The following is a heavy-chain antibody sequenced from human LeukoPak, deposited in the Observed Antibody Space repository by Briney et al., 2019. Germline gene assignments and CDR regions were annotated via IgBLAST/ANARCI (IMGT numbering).Heavy chain of an antibody. CDR2: ISSSGNYI. Sequence: GGSLRLSCAASGFTFSTYDMNWVRQAPGKGLEWVSSISSSGNYIYYADSVKGRFTISRDSAKNSLYLQMNSLRAEDTAVYYCARDPYCSGGSCYSSGWFDYWGQGTLVTVSS. J-gene: IGHJ4*02. D-gene: IGHD2-15*01. CDR1: GFTFSTYD. CDR3: ARDPYCSGGSCYSSGWFDY. V-gene: IGHV3-21*01.